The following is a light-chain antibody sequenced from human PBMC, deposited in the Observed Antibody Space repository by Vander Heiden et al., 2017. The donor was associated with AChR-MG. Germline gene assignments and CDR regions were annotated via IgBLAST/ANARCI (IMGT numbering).Light chain of an antibody. CDR2: DAS. Sequence: EIVLTQSPATLSLSPGERATLSCRASQSIGSYLAWYQQKPGQAPRLLFYDASNRATGIPTRFSGSGSGTDFTLTISSLETEDFAVYYCQQRSNWPPFTFGPGTKLDI. CDR1: QSIGSY. V-gene: IGKV3-11*01. J-gene: IGKJ3*01. CDR3: QQRSNWPPFT.